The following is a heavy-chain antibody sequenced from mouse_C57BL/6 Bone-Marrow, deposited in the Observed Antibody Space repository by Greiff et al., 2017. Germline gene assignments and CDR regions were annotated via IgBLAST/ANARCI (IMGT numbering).Heavy chain of an antibody. J-gene: IGHJ2*01. D-gene: IGHD4-1*01. CDR3: AGSGPLGRSFDY. Sequence: QVQLQQPGAELVKPGASVKMSCKASGYTFTSYWITWVKQRPGQGLEWIGDIYPTSGRTNYNEKFKSKAILTVDTSSSTAYMQLSSLTSEDSAVFYCAGSGPLGRSFDYGGQGTALTVTS. CDR1: GYTFTSYW. V-gene: IGHV1-55*01. CDR2: IYPTSGRT.